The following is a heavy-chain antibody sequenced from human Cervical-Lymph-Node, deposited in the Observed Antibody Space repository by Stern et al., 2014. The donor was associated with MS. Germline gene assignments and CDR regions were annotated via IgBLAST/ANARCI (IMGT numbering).Heavy chain of an antibody. CDR2: IYYSGRT. Sequence: QVQLQESGPGLVKPSQTLSLTCTVSGGSISSGDYYWSWIRQPPGKGLEWIGYIYYSGRTYYNPSLKSRVTISVDTSKNQFSLKLSSVTAADTAVYYCARDSSGYYLILDYWGQGTLVTVSS. CDR1: GGSISSGDYY. J-gene: IGHJ4*02. D-gene: IGHD3-22*01. V-gene: IGHV4-30-4*01. CDR3: ARDSSGYYLILDY.